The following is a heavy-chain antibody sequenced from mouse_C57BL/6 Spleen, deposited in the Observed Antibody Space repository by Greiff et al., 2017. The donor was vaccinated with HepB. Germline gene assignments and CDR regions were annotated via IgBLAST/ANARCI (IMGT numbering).Heavy chain of an antibody. CDR2: ISDGGSYT. J-gene: IGHJ4*01. Sequence: EVHLVESGGGLVKPGGSLKLSCAASGFTFSSYAMSWVRQTPEKRLEWVATISDGGSYTYYPDNVKGRFTISRDNAKNNLYLQMSHLKSEDTAMYYCARDRSYGYAMDYWGQGTSVTVSS. D-gene: IGHD1-1*01. CDR1: GFTFSSYA. V-gene: IGHV5-4*01. CDR3: ARDRSYGYAMDY.